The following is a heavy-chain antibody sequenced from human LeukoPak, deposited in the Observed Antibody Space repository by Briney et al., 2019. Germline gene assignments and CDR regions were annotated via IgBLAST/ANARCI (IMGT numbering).Heavy chain of an antibody. V-gene: IGHV4-39*02. J-gene: IGHJ6*02. CDR1: GGSISSSSYY. Sequence: SETLSLTCTVSGGSISSSSYYWGWIRQPPGKGLEWIGSIYYSGSTYYNPSLKSRVTISVDTSKNQFSLKLSSVTAADTAVYYCAREGRVRYFDWSHYYYYGMDVWGQGTAVTVSS. CDR3: AREGRVRYFDWSHYYYYGMDV. CDR2: IYYSGST. D-gene: IGHD3-9*01.